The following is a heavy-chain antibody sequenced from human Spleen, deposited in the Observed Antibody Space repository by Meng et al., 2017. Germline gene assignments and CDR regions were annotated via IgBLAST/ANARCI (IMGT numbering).Heavy chain of an antibody. CDR1: GDSISSSYW. CDR3: ARGSMTGAGDFEY. CDR2: VYHSGNT. Sequence: QVHAQGSGPGLVKPSGTLSLTCAGSGDSISSSYWWSWVRQPPGKGLEWIGEVYHSGNTNSNPSLKSRVTMSVDKSKNQFSLQLTSVTAADTGFYYCARGSMTGAGDFEYWGQGILVTVSS. D-gene: IGHD6-13*01. V-gene: IGHV4-4*02. J-gene: IGHJ4*02.